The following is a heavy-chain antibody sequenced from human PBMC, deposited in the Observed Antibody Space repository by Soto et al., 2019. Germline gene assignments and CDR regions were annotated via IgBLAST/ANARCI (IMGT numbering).Heavy chain of an antibody. V-gene: IGHV1-2*04. CDR3: ARGGSVLRYFDIPGFDP. J-gene: IGHJ5*02. CDR2: INPNSGGT. D-gene: IGHD3-9*01. Sequence: ASVKVSCKASGYTFTGYYMHWVRQAPGQGLEWMGWINPNSGGTNYAQKFQGWVTMTRDTSISTAYMELSRLRSDDTAVYYCARGGSVLRYFDIPGFDPWGQGTLVTVSS. CDR1: GYTFTGYY.